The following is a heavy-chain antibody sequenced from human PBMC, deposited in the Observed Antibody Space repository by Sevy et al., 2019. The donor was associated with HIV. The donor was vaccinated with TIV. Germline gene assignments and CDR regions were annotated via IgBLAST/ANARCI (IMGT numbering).Heavy chain of an antibody. V-gene: IGHV3-49*03. J-gene: IGHJ4*02. CDR2: IRSKAYGGTT. CDR1: GFTFGDYA. CDR3: TGLRYYYDSSGLEGGYYFDY. Sequence: GGSLRLSCTASGFTFGDYAMSWFRQAPGKGLEWVGFIRSKAYGGTTEYAASVKGRFTISRDDSKSIAYLQMNSLKTEDTAVYYCTGLRYYYDSSGLEGGYYFDYWGQGTLVTVSS. D-gene: IGHD3-22*01.